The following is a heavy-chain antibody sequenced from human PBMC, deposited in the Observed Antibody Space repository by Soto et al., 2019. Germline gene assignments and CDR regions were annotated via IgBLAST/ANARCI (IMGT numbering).Heavy chain of an antibody. Sequence: GGSLRLSCAASGFTFSSYGMHWVRQAPGKGLEWVAVISYDGSNKYYADSVKGRFTISRDNSKNTLYLQMNSLRAEDTAVYYCAKDQGISIAVAGTFDYWGQGTLVTVSS. CDR1: GFTFSSYG. J-gene: IGHJ4*02. CDR3: AKDQGISIAVAGTFDY. V-gene: IGHV3-30*18. CDR2: ISYDGSNK. D-gene: IGHD6-19*01.